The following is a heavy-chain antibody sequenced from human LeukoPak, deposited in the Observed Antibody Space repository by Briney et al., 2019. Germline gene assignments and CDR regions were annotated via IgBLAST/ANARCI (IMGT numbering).Heavy chain of an antibody. V-gene: IGHV4-39*07. CDR3: ARDGFAYSSGWLDY. D-gene: IGHD6-19*01. J-gene: IGHJ4*02. Sequence: SETLSLTCTVSGGSISSSSYYWGWIRQPPGKGLEWIGSIYYSGSTYYNPSLKSRVTISVDTSKNQFSLKLSSVTAADTAVYYCARDGFAYSSGWLDYWGQGTLVTVSS. CDR2: IYYSGST. CDR1: GGSISSSSYY.